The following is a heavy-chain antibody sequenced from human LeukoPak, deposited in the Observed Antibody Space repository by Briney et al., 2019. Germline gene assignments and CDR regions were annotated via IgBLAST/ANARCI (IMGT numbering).Heavy chain of an antibody. Sequence: GSLRLSCAASGFTFSSYSMNWVRQAPGKGLEWVSSISSSSSYIYYADSVKGRFTISRDNAKNSLYLQMNSLGAEDTAVYYCARSTRGYSGYDFDYWGQGTLVTVSS. CDR1: GFTFSSYS. D-gene: IGHD5-12*01. CDR2: ISSSSSYI. V-gene: IGHV3-21*01. CDR3: ARSTRGYSGYDFDY. J-gene: IGHJ4*02.